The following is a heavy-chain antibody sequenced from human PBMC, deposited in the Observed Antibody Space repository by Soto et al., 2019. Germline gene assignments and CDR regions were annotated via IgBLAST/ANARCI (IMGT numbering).Heavy chain of an antibody. J-gene: IGHJ6*02. CDR1: GFTFSSYG. CDR2: ISYNGNNK. Sequence: QVQLVESGGGVVQPGKSLRLSCAASGFTFSSYGMHWVRQAPGKGLEWVALISYNGNNKYYADSVQHRFNISRHNSKNTLYLHMSSFNPDDTAVSYCAKDRLLCGFLTADKANDMDVWGPGTTVTVS. CDR3: AKDRLLCGFLTADKANDMDV. D-gene: IGHD3-3*01. V-gene: IGHV3-30*18.